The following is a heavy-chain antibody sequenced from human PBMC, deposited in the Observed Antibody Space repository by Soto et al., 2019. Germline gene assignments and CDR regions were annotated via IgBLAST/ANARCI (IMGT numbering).Heavy chain of an antibody. D-gene: IGHD3-22*01. CDR1: GGSISSSTYY. CDR2: VYYSGST. J-gene: IGHJ4*02. Sequence: PSETLSLTCTVSGGSISSSTYYWGWIRQPPGKGLEWIGRVYYSGSTYYNPSLKSRVTISVDTSNNQFSLKLNSVTAADTAVYYCARHQYYYDSSGYTLDYWGQGTLVTVSS. CDR3: ARHQYYYDSSGYTLDY. V-gene: IGHV4-39*01.